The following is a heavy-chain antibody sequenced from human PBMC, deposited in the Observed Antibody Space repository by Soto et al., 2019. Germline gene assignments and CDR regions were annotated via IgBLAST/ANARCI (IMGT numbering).Heavy chain of an antibody. CDR3: AKGHYYDNCGNWVGNQDFDY. V-gene: IGHV3-23*01. D-gene: IGHD3-22*01. CDR2: ISGGGTGT. CDR1: GFTFTLYA. Sequence: ASLTLSCAASGFTFTLYALHWVRQAPGTGLGWVSSISGGGTGTYSTDAVKGRFTISSDKSRNTVYLQKSSRRAEDTAVYYCAKGHYYDNCGNWVGNQDFDYWGQGNLVTVSS. J-gene: IGHJ4*02.